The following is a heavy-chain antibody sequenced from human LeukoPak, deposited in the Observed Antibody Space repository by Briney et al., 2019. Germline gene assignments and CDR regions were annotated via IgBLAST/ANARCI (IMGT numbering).Heavy chain of an antibody. D-gene: IGHD6-19*01. CDR1: GGSFSSYG. CDR2: IIPIIGVG. V-gene: IGHV1-69*04. Sequence: SVKVSCKASGGSFSSYGFSWVRQAPGQGLEWMGRIIPIIGVGKYAQKFQGRVTITADKSTTTTYMELSSLRSEDTGMYYCARAGGLIAVAGSYYFDYWGQGTLVTVSS. J-gene: IGHJ4*02. CDR3: ARAGGLIAVAGSYYFDY.